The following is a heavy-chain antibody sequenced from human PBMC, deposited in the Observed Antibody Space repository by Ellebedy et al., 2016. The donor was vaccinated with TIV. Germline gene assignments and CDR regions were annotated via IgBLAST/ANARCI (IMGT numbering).Heavy chain of an antibody. CDR1: GGSITSYF. CDR3: ARRDSSAWPYYFDY. CDR2: IYYSGGT. D-gene: IGHD6-19*01. V-gene: IGHV4-59*08. J-gene: IGHJ4*02. Sequence: SETLSLTCTVSGGSITSYFWSWIRQPPGKGLEWIGYIYYSGGTNYNPSLESRVTILVDTSKNQFSLKLSSVTAADTAVYYCARRDSSAWPYYFDYWGQGTLVTVSS.